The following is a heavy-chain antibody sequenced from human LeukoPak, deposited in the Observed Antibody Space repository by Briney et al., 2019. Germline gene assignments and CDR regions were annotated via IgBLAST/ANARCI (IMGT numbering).Heavy chain of an antibody. D-gene: IGHD3-9*01. CDR2: ISGSGGST. J-gene: IGHJ6*03. Sequence: GGSLRLSCVASGFTFSTYGMSWVRQAPGKGLEWVSAISGSGGSTYYADSVKGRFTISRDNSKNTLYLQMNSLRAEDMAVYYCAKDGGEYYDILTGYYPRLYYMDVWGKGTTVTVSS. V-gene: IGHV3-23*01. CDR1: GFTFSTYG. CDR3: AKDGGEYYDILTGYYPRLYYMDV.